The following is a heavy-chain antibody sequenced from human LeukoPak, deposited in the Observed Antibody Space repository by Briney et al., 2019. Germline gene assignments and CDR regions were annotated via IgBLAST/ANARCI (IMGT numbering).Heavy chain of an antibody. CDR3: ARGGQWLVLQDYFDY. D-gene: IGHD6-19*01. CDR1: GFTFSSYW. Sequence: PGGSLRLSCAASGFTFSSYWMSWVRQAPGKGLEWVANIKQDGSEKYYVDSVKGRFTISRDNAKSSLYLQMNSLRAEDTAVYYCARGGQWLVLQDYFDYWGQGTLVTVSS. V-gene: IGHV3-7*04. J-gene: IGHJ4*02. CDR2: IKQDGSEK.